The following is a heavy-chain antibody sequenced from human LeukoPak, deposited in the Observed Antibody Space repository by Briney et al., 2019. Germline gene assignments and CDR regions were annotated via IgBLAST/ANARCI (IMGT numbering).Heavy chain of an antibody. CDR2: ISPNSGGT. D-gene: IGHD2-15*01. CDR3: ARGDCSVNGCHGGNWFDP. CDR1: GYTFTGYY. Sequence: ASVKVSCKAPGYTFTGYYIHWVRQAPGQGLEWMGWISPNSGGTKYAQSFQGRVTMTRDTSSNTAHMELSRLRSDDTAVYYCARGDCSVNGCHGGNWFDPWGQGTLVTVSS. V-gene: IGHV1-2*02. J-gene: IGHJ5*02.